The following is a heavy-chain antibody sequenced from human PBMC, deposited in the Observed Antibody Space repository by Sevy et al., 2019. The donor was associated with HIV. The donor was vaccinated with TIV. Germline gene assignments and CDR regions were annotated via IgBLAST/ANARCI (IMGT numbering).Heavy chain of an antibody. J-gene: IGHJ4*02. CDR2: ISSSSSTI. CDR3: ARTKWELQVDY. CDR1: GFTFSSYS. V-gene: IGHV3-48*01. D-gene: IGHD1-26*01. Sequence: ESLKISCAASGFTFSSYSMNWVRQAPGKGLEWVSYISSSSSTIYYADSVKGRFTISRDNAKNSLYLQMNSLRAEDTAVYYCARTKWELQVDYWGQGTLVTVSS.